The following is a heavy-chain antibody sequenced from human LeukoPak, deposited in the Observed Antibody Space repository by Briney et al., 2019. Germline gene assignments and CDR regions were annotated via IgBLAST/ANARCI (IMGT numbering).Heavy chain of an antibody. Sequence: PSETLSLTCAVYGGSFSGYYWSWIRQPPGKGLEWIGSIYYSGSTYYNPSLKSRVTISVDTSKNQFSLKLSSVTAADTAVYYCARLSGYCSGGSCYSNAFDIWGQGTMVTVSS. D-gene: IGHD2-15*01. V-gene: IGHV4-34*01. CDR3: ARLSGYCSGGSCYSNAFDI. CDR2: IYYSGST. J-gene: IGHJ3*02. CDR1: GGSFSGYY.